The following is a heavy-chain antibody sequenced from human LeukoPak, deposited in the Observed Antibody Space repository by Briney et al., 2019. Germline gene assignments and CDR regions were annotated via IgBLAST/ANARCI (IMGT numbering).Heavy chain of an antibody. CDR3: ARGAVVVPAAIRH. CDR2: IYYSGST. V-gene: IGHV4-30-4*02. CDR1: GGSISSGDYY. D-gene: IGHD2-2*01. Sequence: PSEALSLTCTVSGGSISSGDYYWSWIRQPPGKGLEWIGYIYYSGSTYYNPSLKSRVTISVDTSKNQFSLKLSSVTAADTAVYYCARGAVVVPAAIRHWGQGTLVTVSS. J-gene: IGHJ1*01.